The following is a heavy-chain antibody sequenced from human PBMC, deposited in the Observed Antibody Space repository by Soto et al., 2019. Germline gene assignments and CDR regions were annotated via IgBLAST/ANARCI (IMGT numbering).Heavy chain of an antibody. CDR1: GFTFSSYC. CDR2: ISYDGSKK. D-gene: IGHD4-4*01. Sequence: QVQLVESGGGLVQPGRSLRLSCAASGFTFSSYCMHWVRQAPGKGLEWVAGISYDGSKKYYADSVKGRFTISRDNSKNTLYLHINSLRAADTDVYYCAQDSKTVTTACYYAHYMDVWGKGTTVPVSS. V-gene: IGHV3-30*18. CDR3: AQDSKTVTTACYYAHYMDV. J-gene: IGHJ6*03.